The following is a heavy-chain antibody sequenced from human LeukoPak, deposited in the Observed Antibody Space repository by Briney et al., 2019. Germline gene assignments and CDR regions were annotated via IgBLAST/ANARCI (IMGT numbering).Heavy chain of an antibody. V-gene: IGHV1-2*02. J-gene: IGHJ4*02. CDR1: GYTFTGYY. CDR3: ARAYSSGWYWFDY. CDR2: INPNSDGT. Sequence: ASVTVSCKASGYTFTGYYMHWVRQAPGQGLEWMGWINPNSDGTNYAQKFQGRVTMTRDTSISTAYMELSRLRSDDTAVYYCARAYSSGWYWFDYWGQGTLVTVSS. D-gene: IGHD6-19*01.